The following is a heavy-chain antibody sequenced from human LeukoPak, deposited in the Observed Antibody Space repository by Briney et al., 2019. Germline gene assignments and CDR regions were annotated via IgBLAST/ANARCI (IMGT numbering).Heavy chain of an antibody. Sequence: SETLSLTCAVYGGSFSGYYWSWIRQPPGKGLEWIGEINHSGSTNYNPSLKSRVTISVDTPKNQFSLKLSSVTAADTAVYYCVRDQNRAFDIWGQGTMVTVSS. V-gene: IGHV4-34*01. CDR2: INHSGST. CDR3: VRDQNRAFDI. CDR1: GGSFSGYY. J-gene: IGHJ3*02.